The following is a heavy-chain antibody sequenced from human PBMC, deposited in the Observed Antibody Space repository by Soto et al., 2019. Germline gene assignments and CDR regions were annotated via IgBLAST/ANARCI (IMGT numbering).Heavy chain of an antibody. CDR1: GYTFTGYY. Sequence: QVQLVQSGAEVKKPGASVKVSCKASGYTFTGYYMHWVRQAPGQGLEWMGWINPNSGGTNYAQKLQGWVTMTRHTSISTAYMELSRLRSDDTAVYYCARHRAEYYYYGMDVWGQGSTVTVSS. CDR3: ARHRAEYYYYGMDV. V-gene: IGHV1-2*04. J-gene: IGHJ6*02. CDR2: INPNSGGT.